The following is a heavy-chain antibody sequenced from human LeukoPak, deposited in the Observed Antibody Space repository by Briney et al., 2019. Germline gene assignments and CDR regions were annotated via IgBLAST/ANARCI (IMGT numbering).Heavy chain of an antibody. CDR1: GFTFSSYS. CDR2: ISSSSSYI. D-gene: IGHD1-7*01. Sequence: PGGSLRLSCAASGFTFSSYSMNWVRQAPGKGLEWVSSISSSSSYICYADSVKGRFTISRDNAKNSLYLQTNSLRAEDTAVYYCARTELLYYFDYWGQGTLVTVSP. V-gene: IGHV3-21*01. J-gene: IGHJ4*02. CDR3: ARTELLYYFDY.